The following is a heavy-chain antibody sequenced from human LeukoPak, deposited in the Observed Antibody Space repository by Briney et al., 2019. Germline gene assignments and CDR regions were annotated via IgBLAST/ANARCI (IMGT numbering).Heavy chain of an antibody. CDR3: ARGLRYFANG. CDR2: IYYSGST. J-gene: IGHJ4*02. D-gene: IGHD3-9*01. CDR1: GGSISSYY. Sequence: SETLSLTCTVSGGSISSYYWSWIRQPPGKGLEWIGYIYYSGSTNYNPSLKSRVTISVDTSKNQFSLKLTSVTAADTAVYYCARGLRYFANGWGQGTLVTVSS. V-gene: IGHV4-59*01.